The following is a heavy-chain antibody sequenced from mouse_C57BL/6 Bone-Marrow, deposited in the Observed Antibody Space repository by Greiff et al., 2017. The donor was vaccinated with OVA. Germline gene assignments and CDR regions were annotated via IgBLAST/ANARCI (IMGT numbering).Heavy chain of an antibody. CDR1: GYTFTSYW. CDR2: IHPNSGST. Sequence: VQLQQPGAELVKPGASVKLSCKASGYTFTSYWMHWVKQRPGQGLEWIGMIHPNSGSTNYNEKFKSKATLTVDKSSSTAYMQLSSLTSEDSAVYYCARLGAKVVDWYFDVWGTGTTVTVSS. J-gene: IGHJ1*03. CDR3: ARLGAKVVDWYFDV. D-gene: IGHD1-1*01. V-gene: IGHV1-64*01.